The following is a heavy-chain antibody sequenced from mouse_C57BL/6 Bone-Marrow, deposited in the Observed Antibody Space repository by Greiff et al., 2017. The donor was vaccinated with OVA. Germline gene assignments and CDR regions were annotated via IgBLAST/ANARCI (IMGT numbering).Heavy chain of an antibody. CDR3: ARGYYYGSSSNWYFDV. CDR1: GYTFTDYY. D-gene: IGHD1-1*01. CDR2: INPNNGGT. J-gene: IGHJ1*03. Sequence: VQLQQSGPELVKPGASVKISCKASGYTFTDYYMNWVKQSHGKSLEWIGDINPNNGGTSYNQKFKGKATLTVDKSSSTAYMELRSLTSEDSAVYYCARGYYYGSSSNWYFDVWGTGTTVTVSS. V-gene: IGHV1-26*01.